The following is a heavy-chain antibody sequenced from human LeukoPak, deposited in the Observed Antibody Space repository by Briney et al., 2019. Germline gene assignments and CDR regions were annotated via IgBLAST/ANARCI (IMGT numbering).Heavy chain of an antibody. CDR2: ISGSGSGGST. Sequence: GGTLRLSCAASGITIRNYGMTWVRQAPGKGLEWVSSISGSGSGGSTYYADSVKGRFTISRDNSKNTLYLQMNSLRAEDTAVYYCAKSGYNRFDYWGQGTLVTVSS. J-gene: IGHJ4*02. CDR1: GITIRNYG. CDR3: AKSGYNRFDY. D-gene: IGHD5-24*01. V-gene: IGHV3-23*01.